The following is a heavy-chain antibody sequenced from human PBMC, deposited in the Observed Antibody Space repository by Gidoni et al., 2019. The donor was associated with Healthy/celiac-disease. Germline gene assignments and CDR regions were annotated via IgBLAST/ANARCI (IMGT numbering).Heavy chain of an antibody. CDR2: ISGSGGTT. Sequence: EVQLLESGGGLVQPGGSLGPSCHASGFPFRSYAMSWGRQAPGKGLEWVSAISGSGGTTYYADSVKGRFTISRDNSKNTLYLQMNSLRAEDTAVYYCAKKSWDSSGYYPSWGQGTLVTVSS. CDR1: GFPFRSYA. J-gene: IGHJ5*02. CDR3: AKKSWDSSGYYPS. V-gene: IGHV3-23*01. D-gene: IGHD3-22*01.